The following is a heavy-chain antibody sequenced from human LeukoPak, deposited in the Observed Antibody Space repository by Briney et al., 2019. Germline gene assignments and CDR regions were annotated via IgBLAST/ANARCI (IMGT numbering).Heavy chain of an antibody. D-gene: IGHD6-6*01. J-gene: IGHJ5*02. CDR1: GYTFTSYY. CDR3: ARDSSSSGWFDP. Sequence: GASVKVSCKASGYTFTSYYMHWVRQAPGQGLEWMGGIIPIFGTANYAQKFQGRVTITADKSTSTAYMELSSLRSEDTAVYYCARDSSSSGWFDPWGQGTLVTVSS. V-gene: IGHV1-69*06. CDR2: IIPIFGTA.